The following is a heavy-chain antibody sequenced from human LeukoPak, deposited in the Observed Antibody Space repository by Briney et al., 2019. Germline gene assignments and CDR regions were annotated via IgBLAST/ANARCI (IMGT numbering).Heavy chain of an antibody. CDR1: GGTFSSYA. CDR2: IIPIFGTA. Sequence: SVKVSCTAFGGTFSSYAISWVRQAPGQGLEWMGGIIPIFGTANYAQKFQGRVTITADESTSTAYMELSSLRSEDTAVYYCARGYDSSGPFDPWGQGTLVTVSS. J-gene: IGHJ5*02. V-gene: IGHV1-69*13. D-gene: IGHD3-22*01. CDR3: ARGYDSSGPFDP.